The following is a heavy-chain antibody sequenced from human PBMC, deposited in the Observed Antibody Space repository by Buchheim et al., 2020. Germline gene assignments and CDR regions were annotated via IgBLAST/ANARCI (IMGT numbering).Heavy chain of an antibody. Sequence: QVQLQQWGAGLLMPSETLSLTCAVYGGSFTGYYWSWIRQPPGKGLEWIGEIHHSGNTDYSPSHKSRVTISLDTSKNQFSLKLRSVTAADTAIYYCARTAFKPSTFYYFGIDVWGQGTT. CDR2: IHHSGNT. CDR3: ARTAFKPSTFYYFGIDV. J-gene: IGHJ6*02. D-gene: IGHD2-21*02. CDR1: GGSFTGYY. V-gene: IGHV4-34*01.